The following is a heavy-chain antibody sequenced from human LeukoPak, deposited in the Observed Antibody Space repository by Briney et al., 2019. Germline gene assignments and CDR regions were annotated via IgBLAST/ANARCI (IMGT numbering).Heavy chain of an antibody. V-gene: IGHV4-59*01. J-gene: IGHJ4*02. CDR2: INYSGNT. D-gene: IGHD4-17*01. Sequence: SETLSLPCTVSGGSMRDYYWSWIRQPPGKGLEWIGYINYSGNTNYNPSLKSRVTISVDTSKNQFSLRLTSVTAADTAVFYCAREGRQDYVYFDYWGQGSLVTVSS. CDR1: GGSMRDYY. CDR3: AREGRQDYVYFDY.